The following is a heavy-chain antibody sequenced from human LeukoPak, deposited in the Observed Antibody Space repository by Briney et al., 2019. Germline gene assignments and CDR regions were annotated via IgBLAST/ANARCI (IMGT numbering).Heavy chain of an antibody. Sequence: SETLSLTCAVYGGSFSGYYWSWIRQPPGKGLEWIGYIYYSGSTNYNPSLKSRVTMSVDTSKNQFSLKLSSVTAADTAVYYCARASRLGIAALYYMDVWGKGTTVTVSS. CDR1: GGSFSGYY. J-gene: IGHJ6*03. CDR2: IYYSGST. CDR3: ARASRLGIAALYYMDV. D-gene: IGHD6-6*01. V-gene: IGHV4-59*01.